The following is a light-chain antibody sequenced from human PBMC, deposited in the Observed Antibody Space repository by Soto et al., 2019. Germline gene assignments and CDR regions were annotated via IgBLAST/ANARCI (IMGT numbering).Light chain of an antibody. V-gene: IGKV3-20*01. J-gene: IGKJ4*01. Sequence: DIVLMQSLATMSVSPGERASLSCRASHSVSSNAAWHQQKPGQAPMLRMYGASSRATGIPDRFSGGGSVTDFTLTISRLEPEDFAVYYCQQYGTSPLTCGGGTKVDIK. CDR1: HSVSSN. CDR3: QQYGTSPLT. CDR2: GAS.